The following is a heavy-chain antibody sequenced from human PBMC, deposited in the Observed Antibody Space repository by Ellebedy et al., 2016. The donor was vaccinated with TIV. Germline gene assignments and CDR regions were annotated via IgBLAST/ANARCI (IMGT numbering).Heavy chain of an antibody. D-gene: IGHD2-21*01. CDR1: GFTFTNYW. CDR3: AKVSKDCQNHLI. CDR2: ISGDGGST. J-gene: IGHJ3*02. V-gene: IGHV3-23*01. Sequence: GESLKISCAASGFTFTNYWMSWVRQAPGKGLQWVSTISGDGGSTFYADSVKGRFTISRDNSRNTVYLQMNSLRVDDTAVYYCAKVSKDCQNHLIWGQGTMVTVSS.